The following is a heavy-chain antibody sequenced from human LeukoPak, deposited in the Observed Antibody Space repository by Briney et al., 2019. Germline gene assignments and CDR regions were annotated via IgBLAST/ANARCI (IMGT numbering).Heavy chain of an antibody. CDR1: GYTFTCYY. CDR2: INPNSGGT. J-gene: IGHJ4*02. V-gene: IGHV1-2*02. D-gene: IGHD3-16*01. Sequence: ASVKVSCKASGYTFTCYYMHWVRQAPGQGGEWMGWINPNSGGTNYAQKFQGRVTMARYTSISTAYMELSRLRSDDTAVYYCAREGLVSGFTFGQPFDYWGQGTLVTVSS. CDR3: AREGLVSGFTFGQPFDY.